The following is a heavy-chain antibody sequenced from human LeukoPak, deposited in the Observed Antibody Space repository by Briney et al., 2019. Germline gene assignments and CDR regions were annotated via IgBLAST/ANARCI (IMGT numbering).Heavy chain of an antibody. CDR3: ARLIRAAPGKGYFDY. J-gene: IGHJ4*02. CDR1: GFIFSTYA. V-gene: IGHV3-23*01. Sequence: PGGSLRLSCATSGFIFSTYALSWVRQAPGEGLEWASSISGSGGSTYHADSVKGRFTISRDSSKNTLYLQMNSLRAEDTAIYYCARLIRAAPGKGYFDYWGQGTLVTVSS. D-gene: IGHD6-13*01. CDR2: ISGSGGST.